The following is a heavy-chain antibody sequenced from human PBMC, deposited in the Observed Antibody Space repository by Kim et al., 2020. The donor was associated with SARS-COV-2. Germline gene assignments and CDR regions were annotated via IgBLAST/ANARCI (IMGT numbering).Heavy chain of an antibody. CDR2: INAGNGNT. CDR1: GYTFTSYA. V-gene: IGHV1-3*01. Sequence: ASVKVSCKASGYTFTSYAMHWVRQAPGQRLEWMGWINAGNGNTKYSQKFQGRVTITRDTSASTAYMELSSLRSEDTAVYYCAREGGWGLVDSEYYFDYWGQGTLVTVSS. CDR3: AREGGWGLVDSEYYFDY. J-gene: IGHJ4*02. D-gene: IGHD6-6*01.